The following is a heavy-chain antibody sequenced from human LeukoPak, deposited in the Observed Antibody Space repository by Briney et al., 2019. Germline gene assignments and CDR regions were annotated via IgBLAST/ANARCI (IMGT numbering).Heavy chain of an antibody. V-gene: IGHV3-20*04. CDR1: GFTFDDYG. CDR2: INWNGGST. J-gene: IGHJ2*01. D-gene: IGHD3-9*01. Sequence: GGSLRLSCAASGFTFDDYGMSWVRQAPGKGLEWVSGINWNGGSTTYADSVKGRFTISRDNGKNSLYLQMNSLRAEDTAVYYCAGSDTTGYSPREWDYWYFDLWGRGTLVTVSS. CDR3: AGSDTTGYSPREWDYWYFDL.